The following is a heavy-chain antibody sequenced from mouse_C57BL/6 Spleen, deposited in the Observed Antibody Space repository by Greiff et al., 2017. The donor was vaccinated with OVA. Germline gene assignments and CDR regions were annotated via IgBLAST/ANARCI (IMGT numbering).Heavy chain of an antibody. CDR2: IHPNSGST. Sequence: QVQLQQPGAELVKPGASVKLSCKASGYTFTSYWMHWVKQRPGQGLEWIGMIHPNSGSTNYNEKFKSKATLTVDKSSSTAYMQLSSLTSEDAAVYYCARGDYYGSSYPPYWGQGTTLTVSS. CDR1: GYTFTSYW. CDR3: ARGDYYGSSYPPY. D-gene: IGHD1-1*01. V-gene: IGHV1-64*01. J-gene: IGHJ2*01.